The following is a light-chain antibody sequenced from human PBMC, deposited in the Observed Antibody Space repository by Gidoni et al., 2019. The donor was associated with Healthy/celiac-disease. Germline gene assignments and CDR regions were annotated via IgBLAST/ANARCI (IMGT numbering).Light chain of an antibody. V-gene: IGLV3-21*02. J-gene: IGLJ1*01. CDR1: NSGSKS. Sequence: SSLLTHHPSVSVAPGQTARITCGGNNSGSKSVHWYQQKPGQAPGLVVYDDSDRPSGIPERFSGSNSGNTATLTISRVEAGDEADYYCQVWDSSSDHYVFGTGTKVTVL. CDR3: QVWDSSSDHYV. CDR2: DDS.